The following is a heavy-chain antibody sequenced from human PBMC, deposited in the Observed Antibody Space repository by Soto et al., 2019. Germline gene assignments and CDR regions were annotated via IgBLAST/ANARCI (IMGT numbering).Heavy chain of an antibody. CDR2: INPSGGST. J-gene: IGHJ4*02. D-gene: IGHD3-3*01. CDR3: ATAFWSEALFDY. CDR1: GYTFTSYY. Sequence: ASVKVSCKASGYTFTSYYMHWVRQAPGQGLEWMGIINPSGGSTSYAQKFQGRVTMTRDTSTSTVYMELSSLRSEDTAVYYCATAFWSEALFDYWGQGTLVTVSS. V-gene: IGHV1-46*01.